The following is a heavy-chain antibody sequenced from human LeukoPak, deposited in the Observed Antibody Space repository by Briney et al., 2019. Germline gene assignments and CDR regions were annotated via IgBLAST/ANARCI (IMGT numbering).Heavy chain of an antibody. Sequence: SETLSLTCTVSGGFISSSSYYWCWIRQPPGKGLEWIGDIYYSGRTYYNPSLRSRVSISLDTSMNHFSLTLSSVTAADTAVYYCARRRYYDSTGYFDWGRGSLVIVSS. CDR1: GGFISSSSYY. V-gene: IGHV4-39*02. CDR2: IYYSGRT. J-gene: IGHJ1*01. CDR3: ARRRYYDSTGYFD. D-gene: IGHD3-22*01.